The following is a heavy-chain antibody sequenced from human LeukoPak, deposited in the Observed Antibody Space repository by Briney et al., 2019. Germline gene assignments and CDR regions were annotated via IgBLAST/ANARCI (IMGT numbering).Heavy chain of an antibody. J-gene: IGHJ5*02. D-gene: IGHD2-2*01. CDR2: IWYDGSDE. CDR1: GFMFSTYG. Sequence: QAGGSLRLSCAASGFMFSTYGLHWVRQAPGKGLEWVALIWYDGSDEYYADSVKGRFTISRDNSKNTLYLQMNSLRAEDTAVYYCAKDGGGYCSGSSCSGGWFDPWGQGTLVTVSS. V-gene: IGHV3-33*06. CDR3: AKDGGGYCSGSSCSGGWFDP.